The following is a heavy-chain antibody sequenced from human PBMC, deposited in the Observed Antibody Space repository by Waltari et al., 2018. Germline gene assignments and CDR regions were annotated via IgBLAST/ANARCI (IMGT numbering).Heavy chain of an antibody. CDR1: GFTFSSYA. CDR3: ARLPTYYDILTGYSGGNFDY. J-gene: IGHJ4*02. Sequence: VQLVESGGGLVQPGGSLRLSCAASGFTFSSYAMSWVRQAPGKGLEWIGSIYYSGSTSYNPSLKSRVTISVDTSKNQFSLKLSSVTAADTAVYYCARLPTYYDILTGYSGGNFDYWGQGTLVTVSS. V-gene: IGHV4-39*01. CDR2: IYYSGST. D-gene: IGHD3-9*01.